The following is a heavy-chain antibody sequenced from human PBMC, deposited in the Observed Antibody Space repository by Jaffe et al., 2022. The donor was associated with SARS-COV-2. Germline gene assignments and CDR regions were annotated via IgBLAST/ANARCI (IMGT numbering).Heavy chain of an antibody. CDR2: ISYDGSNK. Sequence: QVQLVESGGGVVQPGRSLRLSCAASGFTFSSYGMHWVRQAPGKGLEWVAVISYDGSNKYYADSVKGRFTISRDNSKNTLYLQMNSLRAEDTAVYYCAKDIRYCSGGSCPYYYYGMDVWGQGTTVTVSS. J-gene: IGHJ6*02. CDR3: AKDIRYCSGGSCPYYYYGMDV. V-gene: IGHV3-30*18. CDR1: GFTFSSYG. D-gene: IGHD2-15*01.